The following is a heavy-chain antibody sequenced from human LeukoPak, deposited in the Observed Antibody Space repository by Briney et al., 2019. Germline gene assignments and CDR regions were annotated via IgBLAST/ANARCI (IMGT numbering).Heavy chain of an antibody. CDR3: ARDSDDYVWGSTNYFDY. V-gene: IGHV4-61*02. J-gene: IGHJ4*02. CDR1: GGSISSGSYY. Sequence: SQTLSLTGIVSGGSISSGSYYWSWIRQPAGKGLEWIGRIYTSGSTNYNPSLKSRVTISVDTSKNQFSLKLSSVTAADTAVYYCARDSDDYVWGSTNYFDYWGQGTLATVS. CDR2: IYTSGST. D-gene: IGHD3-16*01.